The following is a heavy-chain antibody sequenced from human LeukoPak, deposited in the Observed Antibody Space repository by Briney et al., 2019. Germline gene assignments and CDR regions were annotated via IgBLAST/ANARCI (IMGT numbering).Heavy chain of an antibody. V-gene: IGHV1-69*05. CDR2: IIPIFGTA. Sequence: ASVKVSCKASGGTFGSYAISWVRQAPGQGLEWMGGIIPIFGTANYAQKFQGRVTITTDESTSTAYMELRSLRSDDTAVYYCARDLQSGSYYVGDYWGQGTLVTVSS. J-gene: IGHJ4*02. D-gene: IGHD1-26*01. CDR1: GGTFGSYA. CDR3: ARDLQSGSYYVGDY.